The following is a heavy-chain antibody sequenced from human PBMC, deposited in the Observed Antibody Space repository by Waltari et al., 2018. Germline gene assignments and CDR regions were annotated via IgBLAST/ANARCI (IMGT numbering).Heavy chain of an antibody. D-gene: IGHD6-13*01. Sequence: QLQLQESGPGLVKPSETLSLTCTVSGGSISTSSSYWGWIRQPPGKGLEWIGIIYYSGSTYYNPSLKSRVTISVDTSKNQFSLKLSSVTAADTAVYYCARQEAAAGNWFDPWGQGTLVTVSS. V-gene: IGHV4-39*01. CDR1: GGSISTSSSY. CDR2: IYYSGST. CDR3: ARQEAAAGNWFDP. J-gene: IGHJ5*02.